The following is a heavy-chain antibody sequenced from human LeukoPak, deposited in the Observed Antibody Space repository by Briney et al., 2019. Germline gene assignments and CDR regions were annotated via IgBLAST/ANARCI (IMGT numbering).Heavy chain of an antibody. CDR2: FYSGGTT. CDR3: ARDRGGSRSDC. D-gene: IGHD6-13*01. Sequence: GGSLRLSCAASGFTVSSNYMSWVRQAPGKGLEWGSVFYSGGTTYYADSVNGRFTISRDNSKNTLYLQMNSLRAEDTAVYYCARDRGGSRSDCWGQGSLVTVSS. CDR1: GFTVSSNY. J-gene: IGHJ4*02. V-gene: IGHV3-66*01.